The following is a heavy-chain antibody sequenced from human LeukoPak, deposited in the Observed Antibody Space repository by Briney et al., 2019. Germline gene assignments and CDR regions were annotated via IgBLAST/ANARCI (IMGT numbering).Heavy chain of an antibody. CDR2: ISSASNTI. D-gene: IGHD3-10*01. CDR3: ARDGWFGDYNWFDP. Sequence: GGSLRLSXAASGFTFSSYSMNWVRQAPGKGLEWISYISSASNTIYYADSVKGRFTISRDNAKNSVCLQMNSLRAEDTAMYYCARDGWFGDYNWFDPWGQGTLVTVSS. V-gene: IGHV3-48*01. J-gene: IGHJ5*02. CDR1: GFTFSSYS.